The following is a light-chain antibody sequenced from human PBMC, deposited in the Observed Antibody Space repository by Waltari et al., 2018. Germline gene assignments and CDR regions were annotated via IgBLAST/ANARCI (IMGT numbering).Light chain of an antibody. CDR1: QSVTRW. CDR3: QQYDVYPWT. CDR2: KAS. V-gene: IGKV1-5*03. J-gene: IGKJ1*01. Sequence: DIQMTQYPSTLSASVGDRVTITCRANQSVTRWLAWYQQKPGKAPKVLIYKASNLESGVPSRFSGSGYGTEFTLTISSLQPDDFASYYCQQYDVYPWTFGQGTKVEIK.